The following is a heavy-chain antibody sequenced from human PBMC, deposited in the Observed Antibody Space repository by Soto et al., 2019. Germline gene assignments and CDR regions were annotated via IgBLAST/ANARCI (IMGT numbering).Heavy chain of an antibody. J-gene: IGHJ4*02. CDR3: TTGTGYYDFWSGYYQNNFDY. V-gene: IGHV3-15*07. Sequence: EVQLVESGGGLVKPGGSLRLSCAASGFTFSNAWMNWVRQAPGKGLEWVGRIKSKTDGGTTDYAAPVKGRFTISRDDSKNTLYLQMNSLKTEDTAVYYCTTGTGYYDFWSGYYQNNFDYWGQGTLVTVSS. CDR1: GFTFSNAW. D-gene: IGHD3-3*01. CDR2: IKSKTDGGTT.